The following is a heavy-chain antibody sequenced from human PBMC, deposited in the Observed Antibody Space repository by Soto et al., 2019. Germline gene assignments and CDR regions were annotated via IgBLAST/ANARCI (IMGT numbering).Heavy chain of an antibody. J-gene: IGHJ4*02. CDR1: GLTFSSYA. D-gene: IGHD1-7*01. CDR3: ARDTGNWNYDY. Sequence: QVQLVESGGGEVQPGGSPRLSCAASGLTFSSYAMNWVRQAPGKGLEWVALISYDGTNKYYADSVKGRFTISRDNSKNPLYLQRHSLRTDDAALYYCARDTGNWNYDYWGQGTLVTVSS. V-gene: IGHV3-30-3*01. CDR2: ISYDGTNK.